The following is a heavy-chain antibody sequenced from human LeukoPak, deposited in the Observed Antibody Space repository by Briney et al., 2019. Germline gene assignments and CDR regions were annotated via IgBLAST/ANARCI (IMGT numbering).Heavy chain of an antibody. V-gene: IGHV1-69*04. CDR2: IIPILGIA. CDR1: GYTFTSYG. J-gene: IGHJ3*02. D-gene: IGHD4-17*01. Sequence: ASVKVSCKASGYTFTSYGISWVRQAPGQGLEWMGRIIPILGIANYAQKFQGRVTITADKSTSTAYMELSSLRSEDTAVYYCARGLAGDYEAPGAFDIWGQGTMVTVSS. CDR3: ARGLAGDYEAPGAFDI.